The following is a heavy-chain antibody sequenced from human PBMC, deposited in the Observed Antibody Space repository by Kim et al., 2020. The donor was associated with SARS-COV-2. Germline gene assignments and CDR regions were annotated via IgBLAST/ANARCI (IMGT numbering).Heavy chain of an antibody. Sequence: SETLSLTCAVYGGSFSGYYWSWIRQPPGKGLEWIGEINHSGSTNYNPSLKSRVTISVDTSKNQFSLKLSSVTGADTAVYYCAREGADCSSTSCFNWFDP. D-gene: IGHD2-2*01. CDR2: INHSGST. V-gene: IGHV4-34*01. CDR3: AREGADCSSTSCFNWFDP. J-gene: IGHJ5*02. CDR1: GGSFSGYY.